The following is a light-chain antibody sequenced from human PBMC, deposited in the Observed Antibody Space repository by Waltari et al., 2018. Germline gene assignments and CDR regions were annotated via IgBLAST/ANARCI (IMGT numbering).Light chain of an antibody. V-gene: IGLV3-21*01. CDR3: QVWDSDSDHVV. CDR1: NIGSKS. CDR2: YNN. J-gene: IGLJ2*01. Sequence: SYVLTQPPSVSVVPGETARITCGGNNIGSKSVHWYQQEPGQAPILVIYYNNDRPSGIPERFSGSNSGNTATLTISRVDAGDEADYYCQVWDSDSDHVVFGGGTKLAVL.